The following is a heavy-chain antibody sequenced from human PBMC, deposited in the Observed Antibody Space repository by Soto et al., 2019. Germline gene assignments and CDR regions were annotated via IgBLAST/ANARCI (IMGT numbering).Heavy chain of an antibody. CDR1: GYSFTSYL. CDR2: IDPSDSYT. CDR3: ATLIVSSEASFSDMDI. J-gene: IGHJ6*02. D-gene: IGHD1-26*01. V-gene: IGHV5-10-1*01. Sequence: GKSVKIACKDSGYSFTSYLISWVRQMHRKGLKWMGRIDPSDSYTNYSPSFQGHVTISADKSISTAYLQWSSMKASDTAMYYCATLIVSSEASFSDMDICGLET.